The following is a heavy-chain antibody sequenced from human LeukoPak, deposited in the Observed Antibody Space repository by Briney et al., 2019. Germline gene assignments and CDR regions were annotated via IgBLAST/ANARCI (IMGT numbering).Heavy chain of an antibody. CDR3: ARDGGGTYGEDWFDP. V-gene: IGHV4-31*03. CDR2: ISNSGTT. CDR1: GDSVTSGGYF. D-gene: IGHD1-14*01. J-gene: IGHJ5*02. Sequence: SQTLSLTCTVSGDSVTSGGYFWAWIRHHPGKGLEWIGYISNSGTTSYNPSLKSRVSISVDTSNNQFSLRLSSVTAADTAVYYCARDGGGTYGEDWFDPWGQGTLVTVSS.